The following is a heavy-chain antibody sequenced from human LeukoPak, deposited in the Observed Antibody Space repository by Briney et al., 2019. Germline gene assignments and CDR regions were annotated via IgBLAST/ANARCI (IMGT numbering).Heavy chain of an antibody. CDR3: ARHNSLLLWFGEAFWFDP. CDR1: GGSISSYY. CDR2: IYYSGST. D-gene: IGHD3-10*01. V-gene: IGHV4-59*08. Sequence: SETLSLTCTVSGGSISSYYWSWIRQPPGKGLEWIGYIYYSGSTNYNPSLKSRVTISVDTSKNQFSLKLSSVTAADTAVYYCARHNSLLLWFGEAFWFDPWGQGTLVTASS. J-gene: IGHJ5*02.